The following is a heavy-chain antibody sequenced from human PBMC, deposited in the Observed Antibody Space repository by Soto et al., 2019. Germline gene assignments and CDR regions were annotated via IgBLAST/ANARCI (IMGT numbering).Heavy chain of an antibody. CDR1: GGTFSSYA. CDR3: ARGGDFTHYDFWSGPDY. D-gene: IGHD3-3*01. Sequence: SVKVSCKASGGTFSSYAISWVRQAPGQGLEWMGGIIPIFGTANYAQKFQGRVTITADESTSTAYMELSSLRSEDTAVYYCARGGDFTHYDFWSGPDYWGQGTLVTSPQ. CDR2: IIPIFGTA. V-gene: IGHV1-69*13. J-gene: IGHJ4*02.